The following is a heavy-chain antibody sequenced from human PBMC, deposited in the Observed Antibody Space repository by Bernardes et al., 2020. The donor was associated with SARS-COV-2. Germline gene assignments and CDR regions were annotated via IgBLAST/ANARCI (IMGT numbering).Heavy chain of an antibody. J-gene: IGHJ4*02. D-gene: IGHD3-16*01. CDR2: INHSGST. V-gene: IGHV4-34*01. CDR3: ARVGRDYVWPIPAVYFDY. Sequence: SETLSLTCAVYGGSFSGYYWSWIRQPPGKGLEWIGEINHSGSTNYNPSLKSRVTISVDTSKNQFSLKLSSVTAADTAVYYCARVGRDYVWPIPAVYFDYWGQGTLVTVSA. CDR1: GGSFSGYY.